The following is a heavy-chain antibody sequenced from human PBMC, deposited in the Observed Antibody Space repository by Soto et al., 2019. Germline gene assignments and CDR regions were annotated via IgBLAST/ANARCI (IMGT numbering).Heavy chain of an antibody. CDR3: TTSGFNSGYEYGVPYYYYGMDV. V-gene: IGHV3-15*07. CDR1: GFTFSNAW. J-gene: IGHJ6*02. D-gene: IGHD5-12*01. CDR2: IKSKTDGGTT. Sequence: GGSLRLSCAASGFTFSNAWMNWVRQAPGKGLEWVGRIKSKTDGGTTDYAAPVKGRFTISRDDSKNTLYLQMNSLKTEDTAVYYCTTSGFNSGYEYGVPYYYYGMDVWGQGTTVTVSS.